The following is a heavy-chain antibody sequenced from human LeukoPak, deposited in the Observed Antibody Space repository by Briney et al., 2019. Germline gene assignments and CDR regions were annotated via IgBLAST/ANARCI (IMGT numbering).Heavy chain of an antibody. CDR3: ARDLGRSSTSLTYYYGMDV. Sequence: GGSLRLSCAGSGFTFSSYSMNWVRQAPGKGLEWVSSISSSSSYIYYADSVKGRFTISRDNAKNSLYLQMNSLRAEDTAVYYCARDLGRSSTSLTYYYGMDVWGQGTTVTVSS. CDR2: ISSSSSYI. V-gene: IGHV3-21*01. D-gene: IGHD2-2*01. J-gene: IGHJ6*02. CDR1: GFTFSSYS.